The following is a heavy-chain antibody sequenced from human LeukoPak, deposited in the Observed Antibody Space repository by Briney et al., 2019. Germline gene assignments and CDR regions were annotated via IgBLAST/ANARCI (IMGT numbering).Heavy chain of an antibody. Sequence: SETLSLTCTVSGGSISSSNYYWGWIRQPPGKGLEWIGSMYHSGSTYYNPSLKSRVTISVDTTKNQFFLKLSSETAADTAVYYCATITFGGVKGSYYFDNWGQGPLVTVSS. D-gene: IGHD3-16*01. CDR2: MYHSGST. CDR3: ATITFGGVKGSYYFDN. J-gene: IGHJ4*02. V-gene: IGHV4-39*01. CDR1: GGSISSSNYY.